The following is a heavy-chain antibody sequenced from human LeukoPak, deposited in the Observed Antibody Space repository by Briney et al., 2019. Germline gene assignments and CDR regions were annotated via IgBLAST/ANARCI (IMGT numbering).Heavy chain of an antibody. V-gene: IGHV4-39*01. CDR3: VGSSGWWGFDY. Sequence: SETLSLTCTVSGGSISSSSYYWGWIRQPPGKGLEWIGSIYYSGSTYYNPSLKSRVTISVDTSKNQFSLKLSSVTAADTALYYCVGSSGWWGFDYWGQGTLVTVSS. J-gene: IGHJ4*02. D-gene: IGHD6-19*01. CDR1: GGSISSSSYY. CDR2: IYYSGST.